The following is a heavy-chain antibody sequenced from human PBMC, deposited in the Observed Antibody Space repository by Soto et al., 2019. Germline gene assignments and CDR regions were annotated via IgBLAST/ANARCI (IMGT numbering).Heavy chain of an antibody. Sequence: GGSLRLSCAASGFTFSSYAVTWVRQAPGKGLECISTISGSGGSTYYADSVKGRFTISRDNSKNTLYLQMNSLRAEDTAVYYCAKHYFGDYYDSSGYYYVGQYFDYWGQGTLVTVSS. CDR2: ISGSGGST. J-gene: IGHJ4*02. CDR3: AKHYFGDYYDSSGYYYVGQYFDY. CDR1: GFTFSSYA. V-gene: IGHV3-23*01. D-gene: IGHD3-22*01.